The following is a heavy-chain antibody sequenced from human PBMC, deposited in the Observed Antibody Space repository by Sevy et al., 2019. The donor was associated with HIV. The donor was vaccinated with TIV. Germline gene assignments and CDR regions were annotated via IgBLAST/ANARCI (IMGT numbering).Heavy chain of an antibody. CDR2: IYNSGST. CDR1: GDSINSGGYY. V-gene: IGHV4-31*03. J-gene: IGHJ4*02. D-gene: IGHD3-16*01. CDR3: ARGESYGPFDY. Sequence: SETLSLTCNVSGDSINSGGYYWSWIRQHPGKGLEWIGYIYNSGSTYHNPSLKSRVTISVDTSKNQFFLNLTSVTAADPAVYYRARGESYGPFDYWGQGTLVTVSS.